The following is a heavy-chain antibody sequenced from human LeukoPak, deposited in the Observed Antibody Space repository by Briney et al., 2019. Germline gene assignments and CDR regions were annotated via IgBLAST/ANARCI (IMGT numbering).Heavy chain of an antibody. CDR2: IYYSGST. V-gene: IGHV4-59*05. CDR1: GGSISSYY. CDR3: ARLMTTVTTCWFDP. Sequence: SETLSLTCTVSGGSISSYYWSWIRQPPGKGLEWIGSIYYSGSTYYNPSLKSRVTISVDTSKNQFSLKLSSVTAADTAVYYCARLMTTVTTCWFDPWGQGTLVTVSS. J-gene: IGHJ5*02. D-gene: IGHD4-17*01.